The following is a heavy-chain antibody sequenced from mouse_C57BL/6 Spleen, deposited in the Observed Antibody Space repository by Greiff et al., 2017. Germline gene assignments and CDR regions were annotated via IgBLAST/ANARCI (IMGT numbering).Heavy chain of an antibody. CDR2: IHPNSGST. CDR3: ARSWDSYYAMDY. Sequence: QVQLQQPGAELVKPGASVKLSCKASGYTFTSYWMHWVKQRPGQGLEWIGMIHPNSGSTNYNEKFKSKATLTVDKSSSTAYMQLSSLTSEDSAVYYCARSWDSYYAMDYWGQGTSVTVSS. D-gene: IGHD4-1*01. J-gene: IGHJ4*01. V-gene: IGHV1-64*01. CDR1: GYTFTSYW.